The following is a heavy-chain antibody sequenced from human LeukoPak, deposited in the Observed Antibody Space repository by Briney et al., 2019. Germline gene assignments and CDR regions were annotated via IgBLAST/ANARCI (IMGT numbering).Heavy chain of an antibody. V-gene: IGHV4-39*01. CDR2: VSSSGGT. Sequence: KASETLSLTCTVSGGSIGSYGYHWGWIRQPSGKGLEWIGSVSSSGGTYYNPSLKSRVTISVDTSKIQFSLILSSVTAADTAVYYCARWTYSTTLDDWGQGTLVTVSS. J-gene: IGHJ4*02. D-gene: IGHD6-13*01. CDR3: ARWTYSTTLDD. CDR1: GGSIGSYGYH.